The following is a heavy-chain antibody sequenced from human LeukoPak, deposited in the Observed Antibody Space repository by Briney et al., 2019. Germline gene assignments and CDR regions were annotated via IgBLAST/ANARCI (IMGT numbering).Heavy chain of an antibody. CDR2: LIPIFGTA. Sequence: GASVKVSFKASGGTFSSYAISWVRPAPGQGLEWMGGLIPIFGTANYAQKFQGRVTITTDESRSTAYMELSSLRSEDTAVYYCARSALSGSCCNYYYYMDVWGKGTTVTVSS. V-gene: IGHV1-69*05. D-gene: IGHD2-15*01. J-gene: IGHJ6*03. CDR1: GGTFSSYA. CDR3: ARSALSGSCCNYYYYMDV.